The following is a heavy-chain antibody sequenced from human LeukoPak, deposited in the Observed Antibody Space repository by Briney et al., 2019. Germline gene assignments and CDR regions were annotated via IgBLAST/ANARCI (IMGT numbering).Heavy chain of an antibody. V-gene: IGHV1-2*02. CDR2: ITPDRGGT. CDR3: AREAGGFMSGMDV. J-gene: IGHJ6*03. D-gene: IGHD3-16*01. Sequence: ASVKVSCKTFGYTFTGFYMHWVRQAPGQGLEWMGWITPDRGGTNYAQKFQGRVTLTRDTSISTAYMELSSLRSDDTAVYYCAREAGGFMSGMDVWGKGTTVTVSS. CDR1: GYTFTGFY.